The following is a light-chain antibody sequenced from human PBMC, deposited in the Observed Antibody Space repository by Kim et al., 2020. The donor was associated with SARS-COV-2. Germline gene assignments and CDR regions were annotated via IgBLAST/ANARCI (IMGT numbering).Light chain of an antibody. CDR3: QQYYNWPAT. J-gene: IGKJ4*01. Sequence: EIVMTQSPATLSVSPGERATLSCRASQSVSSNLAWYQQKPGQAPRLLIYGASTRATGIPVSFSGSGSGTEFTLTISSLQSEDFAVYYCQQYYNWPATFGGGTKVDIK. CDR2: GAS. V-gene: IGKV3-15*01. CDR1: QSVSSN.